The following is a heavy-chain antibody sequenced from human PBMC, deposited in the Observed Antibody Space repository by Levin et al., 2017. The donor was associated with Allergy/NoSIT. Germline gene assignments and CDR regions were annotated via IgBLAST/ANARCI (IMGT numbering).Heavy chain of an antibody. D-gene: IGHD3-22*01. V-gene: IGHV3-21*01. CDR2: ISSSSTYI. CDR3: ARDSQPYYYESSGYYINDGFDI. Sequence: GGSLRLSCAASGFTFRSYSMNWVRQAPGKGLEWVSSISSSSTYIYYADSVKGRLTISRDNAKNSLYLQMNSLRAEDTAVYYCARDSQPYYYESSGYYINDGFDIWGQGTMVTVSS. J-gene: IGHJ3*02. CDR1: GFTFRSYS.